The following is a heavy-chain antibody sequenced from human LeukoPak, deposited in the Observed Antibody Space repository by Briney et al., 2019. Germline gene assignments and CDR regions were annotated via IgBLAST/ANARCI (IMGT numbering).Heavy chain of an antibody. D-gene: IGHD6-13*01. J-gene: IGHJ6*02. V-gene: IGHV3-7*04. CDR1: GFTFSSYW. CDR2: IKQDGTQT. CDR3: ARLRPYSSSWYAYYGMDV. Sequence: GGPLRLSCVASGFTFSSYWMTGVRQAPGKGLDWLGNIKQDGTQTYYVDYVKGRFTISRDNAKNPLYLQMNSLRADETAVYYCARLRPYSSSWYAYYGMDVRGQGTTVTVSS.